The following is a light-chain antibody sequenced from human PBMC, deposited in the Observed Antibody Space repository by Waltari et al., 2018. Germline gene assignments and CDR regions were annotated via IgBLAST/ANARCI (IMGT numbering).Light chain of an antibody. CDR1: SSNLDSNS. CDR3: ASWDDSHYV. J-gene: IGLJ1*01. CDR2: RNN. V-gene: IGLV1-47*01. Sequence: QSVLTQPPSASETPGQRVIISCPGSSSNLDSNSLYWYQQLPGTAPKPLIYRNNQRPSGVPDRFSASKSGTSASLAISGLRSEDEAVYYCASWDDSHYVFGTGTQVTVL.